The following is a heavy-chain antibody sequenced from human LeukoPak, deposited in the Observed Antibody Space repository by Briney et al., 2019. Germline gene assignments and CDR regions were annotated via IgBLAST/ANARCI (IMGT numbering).Heavy chain of an antibody. CDR2: IYYSGST. Sequence: PSETLSLTCTVSGGSISSYYWSWIRQPPGKGLEWIGYIYYSGSTNYNPSLKSRVTISVDTSKNQFSLKLSSVTAADTAVYYCAREGSSGWYWNWFDPWGQGTLVTVSP. J-gene: IGHJ5*02. V-gene: IGHV4-59*01. D-gene: IGHD6-19*01. CDR1: GGSISSYY. CDR3: AREGSSGWYWNWFDP.